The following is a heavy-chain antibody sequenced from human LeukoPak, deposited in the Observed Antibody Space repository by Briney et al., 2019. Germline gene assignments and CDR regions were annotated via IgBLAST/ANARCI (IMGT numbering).Heavy chain of an antibody. D-gene: IGHD6-19*01. CDR3: ARSRSHNSGWNF. J-gene: IGHJ4*02. Sequence: SETLSLTCAVYGGSFSGYYWSWIRQPPGKGPEWIGEINHSGSTNYNPSLKSRVTISVDTSKNPFSLKPSSVTAAATAVYYCARSRSHNSGWNFWGQGTLVTVSS. V-gene: IGHV4-34*01. CDR2: INHSGST. CDR1: GGSFSGYY.